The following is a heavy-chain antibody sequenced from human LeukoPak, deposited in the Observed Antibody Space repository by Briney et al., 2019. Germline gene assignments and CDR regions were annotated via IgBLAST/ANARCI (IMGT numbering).Heavy chain of an antibody. CDR2: IYYSGST. CDR1: GGSISSYY. J-gene: IGHJ5*02. D-gene: IGHD4-11*01. CDR3: ARLTVTARIYNWFDP. Sequence: TPSETLSLTCTVSGGSISSYYWSWIRQPPGKGLEWIGYIYYSGSTNYNPSLKSRVTISVDTSKNQFSLKLSSVTAADTAVYYCARLTVTARIYNWFDPWGQGTLVTVSS. V-gene: IGHV4-59*01.